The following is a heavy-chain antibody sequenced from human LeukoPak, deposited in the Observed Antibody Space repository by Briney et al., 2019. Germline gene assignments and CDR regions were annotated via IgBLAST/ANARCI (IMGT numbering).Heavy chain of an antibody. J-gene: IGHJ4*02. CDR2: AYYRSKWYN. CDR1: GDSVSSNSVS. Sequence: SQTLSLTCAISGDSVSSNSVSWNWIRQSPSRGLEWLGKAYYRSKWYNDYVVSVKSRITINPDTSKNQLSLQLSSVTPEDTAVYFCARMSAGGKLDYWGQGTLVTVSS. CDR3: ARMSAGGKLDY. V-gene: IGHV6-1*01. D-gene: IGHD4-23*01.